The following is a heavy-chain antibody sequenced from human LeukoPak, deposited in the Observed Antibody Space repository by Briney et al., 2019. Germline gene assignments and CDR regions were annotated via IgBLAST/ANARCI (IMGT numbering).Heavy chain of an antibody. Sequence: ASVKVSCKASGYTFTSYGISWVRQAPGQGLEWMGWISAYNGNTNYAQKLQGRVTVTTDTSTSTAYMELRSLRSDDTAVYYCAMLGRTVPVHRNWFDPWGQGTLVTVSS. CDR2: ISAYNGNT. V-gene: IGHV1-18*04. D-gene: IGHD2-2*01. J-gene: IGHJ5*02. CDR3: AMLGRTVPVHRNWFDP. CDR1: GYTFTSYG.